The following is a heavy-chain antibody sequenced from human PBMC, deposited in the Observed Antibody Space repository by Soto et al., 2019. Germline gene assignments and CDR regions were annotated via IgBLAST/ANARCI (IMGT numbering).Heavy chain of an antibody. D-gene: IGHD3-10*01. CDR3: ARWTSGGITMVRGVIITPFDAFDI. J-gene: IGHJ3*02. V-gene: IGHV4-59*08. CDR1: GGSISSYY. CDR2: IYYSGST. Sequence: SETLSLTCTVSGGSISSYYWSWIRQPPGKGLEWIGYIYYSGSTNYNPSLKSRVTISVDTSKNRFSLKLSSVTAADTAVYYCARWTSGGITMVRGVIITPFDAFDIWGQGTMVTVSS.